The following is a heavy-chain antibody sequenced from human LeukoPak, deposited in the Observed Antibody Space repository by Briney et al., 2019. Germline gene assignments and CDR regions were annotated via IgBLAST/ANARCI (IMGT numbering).Heavy chain of an antibody. V-gene: IGHV6-1*01. CDR2: TYYRSTRYN. CDR3: ARRLTQYDCFDP. J-gene: IGHJ5*02. CDR1: GDSVSISSDT. D-gene: IGHD2-2*01. Sequence: SQTLSLTCAISGDSVSISSDTWNWIRQSPARGLGWLGRTYYRSTRYNDYAVSVRGRITVNPDTSKNQFSLHLNSVTPEDTAVYYCARRLTQYDCFDPWGQGILVTVSS.